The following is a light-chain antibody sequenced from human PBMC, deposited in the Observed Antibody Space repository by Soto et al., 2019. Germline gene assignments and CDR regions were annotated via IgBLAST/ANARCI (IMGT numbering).Light chain of an antibody. CDR3: SSYAGSYV. CDR2: EVS. V-gene: IGLV2-8*01. CDR1: SSDVGGYNY. J-gene: IGLJ1*01. Sequence: QSSLTQPPSASGSPGQSVTISCTGTSSDVGGYNYVSWYRQHPGKAPKLMIYEVSKRPSGVPDRFSGSKSGNTASLTVSGLQAEDEADYYCSSYAGSYVFGTGTKVTAL.